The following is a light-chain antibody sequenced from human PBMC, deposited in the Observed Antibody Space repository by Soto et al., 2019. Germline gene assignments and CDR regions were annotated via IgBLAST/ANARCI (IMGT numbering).Light chain of an antibody. CDR2: GAS. CDR3: QQANSFPLT. J-gene: IGKJ4*01. Sequence: EIVMTQSPATLSVSPGERATLSCRASQSVSSNLAWYQQKPGQAPRLLIYGASTRATGIPARFSGSGSGTEFTLTISSLQSEDFATYHCQQANSFPLTFGGGTKVDIK. CDR1: QSVSSN. V-gene: IGKV3-15*01.